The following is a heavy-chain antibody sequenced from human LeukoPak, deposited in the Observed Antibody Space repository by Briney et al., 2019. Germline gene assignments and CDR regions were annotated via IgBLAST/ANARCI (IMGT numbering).Heavy chain of an antibody. CDR2: ISAYNGNT. J-gene: IGHJ5*02. CDR3: ARQGRNYDFWSGYPDTNWFDP. V-gene: IGHV1-18*01. CDR1: GYTFTSYG. D-gene: IGHD3-3*01. Sequence: ASVKVSCKASGYTFTSYGISWVRQAPGQGLEWMGWISAYNGNTNYAQKLQGRVTMTTDTPTSTAYMELRSLRSDDTAVYYCARQGRNYDFWSGYPDTNWFDPWGQGTLVTVSS.